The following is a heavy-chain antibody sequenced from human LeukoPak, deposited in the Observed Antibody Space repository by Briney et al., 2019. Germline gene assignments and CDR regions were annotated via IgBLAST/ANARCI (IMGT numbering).Heavy chain of an antibody. CDR2: FDPEDGET. CDR1: GYTLTELS. J-gene: IGHJ4*02. CDR3: ARDYAPDSSGSC. Sequence: ASVNVSFTVSGYTLTELSMHWVRQAPGKGLEWMGGFDPEDGETIYAQKFQGRVTMTEDTSTDTAYMELSSLRSEDTAVYYCARDYAPDSSGSCWGQGTLVTVSS. V-gene: IGHV1-24*01. D-gene: IGHD3-22*01.